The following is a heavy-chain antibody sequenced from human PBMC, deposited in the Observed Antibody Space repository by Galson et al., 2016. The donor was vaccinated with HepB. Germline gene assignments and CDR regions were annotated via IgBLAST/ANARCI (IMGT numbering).Heavy chain of an antibody. CDR2: INAGNGNT. D-gene: IGHD3-16*01. V-gene: IGHV1-3*01. CDR1: GYNFTKYS. CDR3: ARDVRWLPRVVVWGPAWSET. J-gene: IGHJ5*02. Sequence: SVKVSCKASGYNFTKYSLHWVRQAPGQGLEWMGWINAGNGNTEYSEKFQGRVIMTRDTSANIAYMEVSSLRSEDTAVYICARDVRWLPRVVVWGPAWSETRGLGTLVSVSS.